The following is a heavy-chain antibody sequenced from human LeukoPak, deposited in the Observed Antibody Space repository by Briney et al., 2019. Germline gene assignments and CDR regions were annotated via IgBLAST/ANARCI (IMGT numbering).Heavy chain of an antibody. D-gene: IGHD1-26*01. J-gene: IGHJ6*02. CDR2: ISYDGSNK. CDR3: VRHTGSFPLGGMDV. CDR1: GFTFSSYG. V-gene: IGHV3-30*03. Sequence: PGRSLRLSCAASGFTFSSYGMHWVRQAPGKGLEWVAVISYDGSNKYYADSVKGRFTISRDNSKNTLYLQMNSLRAEDTAVYYCVRHTGSFPLGGMDVWGQGTTVTVSS.